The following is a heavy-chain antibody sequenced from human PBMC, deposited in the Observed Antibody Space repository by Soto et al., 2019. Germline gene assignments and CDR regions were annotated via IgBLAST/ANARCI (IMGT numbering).Heavy chain of an antibody. CDR2: IDYSGNI. J-gene: IGHJ4*02. V-gene: IGHV4-39*01. CDR3: ATHIHNQGFEYYFDS. CDR1: GGSITSSGSA. D-gene: IGHD1-1*01. Sequence: QLQLQESGPGLVKPSETLSLTCNASGGSITSSGSAWGWIRQSPGKGLEWIGTIDYSGNIYYIPSLKSRITISVDTSKNQISLKLSSVTAADTAVYYCATHIHNQGFEYYFDSWGQGTQVTVSS.